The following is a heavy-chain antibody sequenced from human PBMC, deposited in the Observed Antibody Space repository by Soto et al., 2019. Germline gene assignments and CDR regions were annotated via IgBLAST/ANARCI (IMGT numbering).Heavy chain of an antibody. V-gene: IGHV4-34*01. CDR2: INHSGST. Sequence: PSETLSLTCAVYGGSSSGYYWSWIRQPPGKGLEWIGEINHSGSTNYNPSLKSRVTISVDTSKNQFSLKLSSVTAADTAVYYCATATSNRYYYYYGMDVWGQGTTVTVSS. J-gene: IGHJ6*02. D-gene: IGHD4-17*01. CDR1: GGSSSGYY. CDR3: ATATSNRYYYYYGMDV.